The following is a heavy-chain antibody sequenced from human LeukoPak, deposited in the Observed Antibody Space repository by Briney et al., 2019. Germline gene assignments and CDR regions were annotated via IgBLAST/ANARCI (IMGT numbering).Heavy chain of an antibody. V-gene: IGHV1-18*01. CDR1: GYTFTSYG. Sequence: GASVKVSCKASGYTFTSYGISWVRQAPGQGPEWMGWISAYNGNTNYAQKLQGRVTMTTDTSTSTAYMELRSLRSDDAAVYYCARAGSYYDSSGYYTRLDYWGQGTLVTVSS. CDR2: ISAYNGNT. J-gene: IGHJ4*02. D-gene: IGHD3-22*01. CDR3: ARAGSYYDSSGYYTRLDY.